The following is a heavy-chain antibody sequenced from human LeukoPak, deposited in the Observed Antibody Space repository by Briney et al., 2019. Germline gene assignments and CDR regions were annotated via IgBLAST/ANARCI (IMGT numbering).Heavy chain of an antibody. Sequence: GESLKISCKGSGYSFTSYWISWGRQMPGKGLEWMGRVDPSDSYTNYSPSFQGHVTISADKCISTAYLQWSSLKASDTAMYYCARRARYCSSTSCYVVYYYFDYWGQGTLVTVSS. CDR1: GYSFTSYW. D-gene: IGHD2-2*01. V-gene: IGHV5-10-1*01. J-gene: IGHJ4*02. CDR3: ARRARYCSSTSCYVVYYYFDY. CDR2: VDPSDSYT.